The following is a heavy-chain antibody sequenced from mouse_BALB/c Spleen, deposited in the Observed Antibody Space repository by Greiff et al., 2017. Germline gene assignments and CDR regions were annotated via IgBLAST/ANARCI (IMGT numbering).Heavy chain of an antibody. CDR3: APLITTVPWFAY. Sequence: EVQLQQSGAELVKPGASVKLSCTASGFNIKDTYMHWVKQRPEQGLEWIGRIDPANGNTKYDPKFQGKATITADTSSNTAYLQLSSLTSEDTAVYYCAPLITTVPWFAYWGQGTLVTVSA. D-gene: IGHD1-2*01. V-gene: IGHV14-3*02. J-gene: IGHJ3*01. CDR1: GFNIKDTY. CDR2: IDPANGNT.